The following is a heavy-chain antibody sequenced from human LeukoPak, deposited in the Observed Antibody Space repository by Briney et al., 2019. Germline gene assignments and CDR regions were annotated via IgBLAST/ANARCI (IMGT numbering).Heavy chain of an antibody. CDR3: ARVGPYGDYFDY. CDR1: GFTFSSYA. D-gene: IGHD4-17*01. J-gene: IGHJ4*02. CDR2: ISGSGGST. Sequence: GGSLRLSCAASGFTFSSYAMSWVRQAPGKGLEWVSAISGSGGSTYYADSVKGRFTISRDNAKNSLYLQMNTLRAEDTAVYYCARVGPYGDYFDYWGQGTLVTVSS. V-gene: IGHV3-23*01.